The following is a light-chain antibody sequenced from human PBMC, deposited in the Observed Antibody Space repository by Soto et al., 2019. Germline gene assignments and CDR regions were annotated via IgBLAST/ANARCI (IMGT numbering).Light chain of an antibody. CDR2: GAS. CDR3: QQHNNWPFT. V-gene: IGKV3-15*01. J-gene: IGKJ2*01. Sequence: EIVMTQSPATLSLSPGERATLSCRASQSVSSNLAWYQQKPGQAPRLLIYGASTRVTGIPARFSGSGSGTEFTLTISSLQSEDFAVYYCQQHNNWPFTFGQGTKLEIK. CDR1: QSVSSN.